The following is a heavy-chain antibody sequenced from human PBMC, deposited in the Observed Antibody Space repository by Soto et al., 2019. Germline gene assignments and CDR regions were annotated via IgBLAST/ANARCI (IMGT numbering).Heavy chain of an antibody. CDR3: ATDKVAFDM. J-gene: IGHJ3*02. V-gene: IGHV1-2*02. D-gene: IGHD3-9*01. Sequence: ASVKVSCKASGYIFTGYYIQWVRQAPGQGLEWMGWINTKTGGTKYAQKFQGRVTMTRDTSIDTAYMEVSRLRSDDTAVYYCATDKVAFDMWGQGTMVTVSS. CDR2: INTKTGGT. CDR1: GYIFTGYY.